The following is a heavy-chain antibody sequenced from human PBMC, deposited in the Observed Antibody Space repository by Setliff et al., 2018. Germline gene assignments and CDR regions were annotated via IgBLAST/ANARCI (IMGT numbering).Heavy chain of an antibody. CDR1: GYTLTRHD. CDR2: IIPILGIA. Sequence: SVKVSCKASGYTLTRHDLNWVRQAPGQGLEWMGGIIPILGIANYAQKFQGRVTITADESTSTAYMELSSLRSEDTAVYYCASRGSDGDYAFDYWGQGTLVTVSS. J-gene: IGHJ4*02. CDR3: ASRGSDGDYAFDY. V-gene: IGHV1-69*10. D-gene: IGHD4-17*01.